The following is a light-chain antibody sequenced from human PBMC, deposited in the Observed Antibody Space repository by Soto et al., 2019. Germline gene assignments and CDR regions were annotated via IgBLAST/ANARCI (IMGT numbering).Light chain of an antibody. J-gene: IGKJ1*01. CDR2: AAS. V-gene: IGKV3-15*01. CDR1: QSVSSN. Sequence: EIVMTQSPDTLSVSPGKIVILSCRASQSVSSNLAWYQQKPGQTPRLLIYAASTRATGFPDRFSGSGSGTEFALTISRLQSEDFAVYYCQQYNNWPLTFGQGTKVDIK. CDR3: QQYNNWPLT.